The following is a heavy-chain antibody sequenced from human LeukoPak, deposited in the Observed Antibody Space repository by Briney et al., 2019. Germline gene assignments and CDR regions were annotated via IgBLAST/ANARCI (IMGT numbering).Heavy chain of an antibody. CDR1: GFTFSSYN. V-gene: IGHV3-21*01. Sequence: GGSLRLSCAASGFTFSSYNMNWVRQTPGKGLEWVSSISSTSSYIYYADSVKGRFTVSRDNAKNSLYLQMNSLRADDTAVYYCAGAYSNANKWNWFDPWGQGTLVTVSS. CDR3: AGAYSNANKWNWFDP. CDR2: ISSTSSYI. J-gene: IGHJ5*02. D-gene: IGHD4-11*01.